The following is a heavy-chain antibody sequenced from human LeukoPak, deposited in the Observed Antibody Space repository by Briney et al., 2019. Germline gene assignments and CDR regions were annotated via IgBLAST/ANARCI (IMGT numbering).Heavy chain of an antibody. Sequence: ASVPVSYMDSVYTFTHYGLSWVRQAPGQGGAGTGWISAYNSDTKYAQKFQVSVTMTTDTSTRTAFMELRSVRSDDTALYYCPRDNPYYYLYWGQGTLVTVSS. D-gene: IGHD3-22*01. CDR1: VYTFTHYG. V-gene: IGHV1-18*01. CDR2: ISAYNSDT. CDR3: PRDNPYYYLY. J-gene: IGHJ4*02.